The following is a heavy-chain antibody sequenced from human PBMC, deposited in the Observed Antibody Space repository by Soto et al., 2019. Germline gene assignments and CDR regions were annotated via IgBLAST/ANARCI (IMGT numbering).Heavy chain of an antibody. D-gene: IGHD3-22*01. V-gene: IGHV1-18*01. J-gene: IGHJ4*02. Sequence: ASVKVSCKASGYTFTSYGISWVRQAPGQGLEWMGWISAYNGNTNYAQKLQGRVTMTTDTSTSTAYMELRSLRSDDTAVYYCARNPSDMIVVDQYFDYWGQGTLVTVSS. CDR3: ARNPSDMIVVDQYFDY. CDR2: ISAYNGNT. CDR1: GYTFTSYG.